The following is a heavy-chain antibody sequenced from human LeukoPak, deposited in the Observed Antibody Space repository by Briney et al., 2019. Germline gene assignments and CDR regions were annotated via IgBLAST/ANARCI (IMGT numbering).Heavy chain of an antibody. CDR3: ARGLYCSSTSCSTSYYYYYGMDV. V-gene: IGHV3-21*01. J-gene: IGHJ6*02. CDR2: ISSSSSYI. CDR1: GFTFSSYS. D-gene: IGHD2-2*02. Sequence: PGGSLRLSCAASGFTFSSYSMNWVRQAPGKGLEWVSSISSSSSYIYYADSVKGRFTISRDNSKNTLYLQMNSLRAEDTAVYYCARGLYCSSTSCSTSYYYYYGMDVWGQGTTVTVSS.